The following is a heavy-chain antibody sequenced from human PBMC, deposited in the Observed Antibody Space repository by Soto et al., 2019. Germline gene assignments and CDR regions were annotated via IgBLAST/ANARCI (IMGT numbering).Heavy chain of an antibody. J-gene: IGHJ4*02. V-gene: IGHV3-30*03. CDR2: ISNDGGNK. Sequence: QVQLVESGGGAVQSGRSLRLSCAASGFIFSGNGMHWVRQAPGKGLEWVGVISNDGGNKYYADSVKGRFTISRDNSKNTLYLQMNSLRAEDTAVYYCAVNPLDYWGQGTLVTVSS. CDR3: AVNPLDY. CDR1: GFIFSGNG.